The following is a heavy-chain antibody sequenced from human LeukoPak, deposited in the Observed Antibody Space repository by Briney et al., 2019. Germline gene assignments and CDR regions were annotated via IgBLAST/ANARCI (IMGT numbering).Heavy chain of an antibody. Sequence: PGGSLTLSCAASGFSFYNFAMSWVRQAPGRGLEWVSSISSSSSYIYYADSVKGRFTISRDNAKNSLYLQMNSLRAEDTAVYYCARDRGNWEPNYYYGMDVWGQGTTVTVSS. CDR3: ARDRGNWEPNYYYGMDV. CDR2: ISSSSSYI. CDR1: GFSFYNFA. D-gene: IGHD7-27*01. J-gene: IGHJ6*02. V-gene: IGHV3-21*01.